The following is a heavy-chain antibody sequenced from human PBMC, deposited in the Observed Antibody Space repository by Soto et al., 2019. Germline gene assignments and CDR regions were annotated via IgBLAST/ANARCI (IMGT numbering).Heavy chain of an antibody. D-gene: IGHD2-2*01. V-gene: IGHV4-34*01. Sequence: SETLSLTCAVYGGSFSGYYWSWIRQPPGKGLEWIGEINHSGSTNYNPSLKSRVTISVDTSKNQFSLKLSSVTAADTAVYYCARGGEDIVVVPAAEYDAFDIWGQGTMVTVSS. J-gene: IGHJ3*02. CDR1: GGSFSGYY. CDR2: INHSGST. CDR3: ARGGEDIVVVPAAEYDAFDI.